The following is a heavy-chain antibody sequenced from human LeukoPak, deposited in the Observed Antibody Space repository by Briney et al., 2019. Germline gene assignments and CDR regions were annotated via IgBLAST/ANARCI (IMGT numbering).Heavy chain of an antibody. D-gene: IGHD6-13*01. V-gene: IGHV3-23*01. J-gene: IGHJ4*02. CDR3: AKDQDVAAAGTWGSIDY. CDR1: GFTFSSYA. Sequence: GGSLRLSCEGSGFTFSSYAMTWVRQAPGKGLEWVSAISGSGGSTYYADSVKGRFTISRDNSKNTLYLQMNSLRAEDTAVYYCAKDQDVAAAGTWGSIDYWGQGTEVTVSS. CDR2: ISGSGGST.